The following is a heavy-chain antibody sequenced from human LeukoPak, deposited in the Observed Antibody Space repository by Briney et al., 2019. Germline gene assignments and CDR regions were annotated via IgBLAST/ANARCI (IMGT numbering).Heavy chain of an antibody. CDR1: GFTFASYS. V-gene: IGHV3-21*01. CDR2: ISGDSTYI. CDR3: VRVSGRLERQSDLDY. Sequence: GGSLRLSCAASGFTFASYSVNWVRQAPGKGLEWVSSISGDSTYIYNAGSVKGRFTISRDNAQASLYLQMISLRADDTAVYYCVRVSGRLERQSDLDYWGQGTLVIVSS. J-gene: IGHJ4*02. D-gene: IGHD1-1*01.